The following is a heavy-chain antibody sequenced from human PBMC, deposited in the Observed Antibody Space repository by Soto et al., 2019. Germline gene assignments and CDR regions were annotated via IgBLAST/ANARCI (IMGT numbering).Heavy chain of an antibody. Sequence: PGGSLRLSCASSGFTFSTYTLNWVRQAPGKGLEWVSSISSGSSYIYYAGSVKGRFTISRDNAKNSLYLQMNSLRAEDTAVYYCARGVYYFDYWGQGTLVTVSS. V-gene: IGHV3-21*01. CDR1: GFTFSTYT. CDR3: ARGVYYFDY. CDR2: ISSGSSYI. J-gene: IGHJ4*02.